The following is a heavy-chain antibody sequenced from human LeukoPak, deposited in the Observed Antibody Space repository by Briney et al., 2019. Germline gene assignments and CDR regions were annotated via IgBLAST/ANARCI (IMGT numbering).Heavy chain of an antibody. D-gene: IGHD2-2*01. CDR2: IIGGAGST. CDR1: GFSLSSHG. J-gene: IGHJ4*02. CDR3: THGSMYQLDY. Sequence: GGTLRLSCAASGFSLSSHGMSWVRQAPGKGLEWVSGIIGGAGSTYYADSVKGRFTISRDNSKNTLYLQMNSLRAEDTAVYYCTHGSMYQLDYWGQGTLVTVSS. V-gene: IGHV3-23*01.